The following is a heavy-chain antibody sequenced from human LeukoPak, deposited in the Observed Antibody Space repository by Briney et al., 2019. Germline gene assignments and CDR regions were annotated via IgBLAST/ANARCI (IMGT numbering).Heavy chain of an antibody. J-gene: IGHJ5*02. Sequence: SETLSLTCTVSGYSISSGYYWGWIQQPPGKGLEWIGSIYHSGSTYYNPSLKSRVTISVDTSKNQFSLKLSSVTAADTAVYYCARVAVAARQTFDPWGQGTLVTVSS. CDR2: IYHSGST. D-gene: IGHD6-6*01. CDR3: ARVAVAARQTFDP. CDR1: GYSISSGYY. V-gene: IGHV4-38-2*02.